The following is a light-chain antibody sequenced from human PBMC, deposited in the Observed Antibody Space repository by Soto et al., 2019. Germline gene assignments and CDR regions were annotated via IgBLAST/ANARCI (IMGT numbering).Light chain of an antibody. Sequence: QSVLTQPPSVSGAPGHRVTISCTGSSSNIGAGYDVHWYQQLPGTAPKLLIYGNSNRPSRVPDRFSGSKSGTSASLAITGLQAEDEADYYCQSYDSSLSGSVFGGGTKLTVL. V-gene: IGLV1-40*01. CDR3: QSYDSSLSGSV. CDR2: GNS. CDR1: SSNIGAGYD. J-gene: IGLJ3*02.